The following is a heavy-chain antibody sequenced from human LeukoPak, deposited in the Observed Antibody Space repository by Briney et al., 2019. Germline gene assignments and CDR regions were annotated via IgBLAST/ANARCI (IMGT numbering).Heavy chain of an antibody. J-gene: IGHJ4*02. CDR3: ARDPPYYDILTGYSSFYYFDY. D-gene: IGHD3-9*01. CDR2: IYHSGST. V-gene: IGHV4-4*02. Sequence: SGTLSLTCAVSGGSISSSNWWSWVRQPPGKGLEWIGEIYHSGSTNYNPSLKSRVTISVDTSKNQFSLKLSSVTAADTAVYYCARDPPYYDILTGYSSFYYFDYWGQGTLVTVSS. CDR1: GGSISSSNW.